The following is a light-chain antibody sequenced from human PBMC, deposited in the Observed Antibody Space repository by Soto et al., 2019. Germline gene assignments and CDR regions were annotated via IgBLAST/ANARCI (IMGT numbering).Light chain of an antibody. CDR1: QSVSYW. Sequence: DIPMTQSPSILSASVGDRVTITCRASQSVSYWLAWYQQKPGKAPKLLIYKASSLESGVPSRFSGRGSGTDFTLTISSLQPDDFATYYCQQYNNHWTFGQGTKVEIK. CDR2: KAS. J-gene: IGKJ1*01. V-gene: IGKV1-5*03. CDR3: QQYNNHWT.